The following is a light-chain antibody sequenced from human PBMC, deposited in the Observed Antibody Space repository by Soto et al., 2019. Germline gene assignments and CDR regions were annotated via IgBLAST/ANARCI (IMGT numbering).Light chain of an antibody. J-gene: IGKJ2*01. CDR3: QQLNSYPYT. CDR2: AAS. CDR1: QGISSY. V-gene: IGKV1-9*01. Sequence: DIQLTQSPSFLSASEGDRVTITCRASQGISSYLAWYQQKPGEAPKLLIYAASTLQSGVPSRFSGSGSGTEFTLTISSLQPEDFATYYCQQLNSYPYTFGQGTKLEIK.